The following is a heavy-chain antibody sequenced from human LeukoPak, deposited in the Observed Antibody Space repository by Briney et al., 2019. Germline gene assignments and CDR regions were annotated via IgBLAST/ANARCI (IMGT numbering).Heavy chain of an antibody. CDR1: GGSISSYY. V-gene: IGHV4-59*01. Sequence: SETLSLTCTVSGGSISSYYWSWIRQPPGKGLEWIGYIYYSGSTNYNPPLKSRVTISVDTSKNQFSLKLSSVTAADTAVYYCARRGGIAVAGTFRPGFDYWGQGTLVTVSS. CDR2: IYYSGST. D-gene: IGHD6-19*01. CDR3: ARRGGIAVAGTFRPGFDY. J-gene: IGHJ4*02.